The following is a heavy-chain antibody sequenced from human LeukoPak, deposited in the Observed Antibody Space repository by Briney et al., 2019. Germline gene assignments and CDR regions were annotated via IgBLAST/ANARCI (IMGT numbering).Heavy chain of an antibody. CDR1: GSTFSSYE. Sequence: GGSLRLSCAASGSTFSSYEMNWVRQAPGKGLEWVSYISSSGSTIYYADSVKGRFTISRDNAKNSLYLQMNSLRAEDTAVYYCARVDDYVWGSYRPGFDYWASEPWSPSPQ. J-gene: IGHJ4*02. D-gene: IGHD3-16*02. CDR2: ISSSGSTI. V-gene: IGHV3-48*03. CDR3: ARVDDYVWGSYRPGFDY.